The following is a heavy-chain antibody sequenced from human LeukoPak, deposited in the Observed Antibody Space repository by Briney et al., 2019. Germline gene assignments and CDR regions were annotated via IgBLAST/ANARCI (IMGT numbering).Heavy chain of an antibody. V-gene: IGHV3-23*01. D-gene: IGHD6-19*01. CDR2: ISSSGAST. CDR3: AKDRGSSSPMRYYFDY. J-gene: IGHJ4*02. Sequence: GGSLRLSCAASGLTFSSYAMTWVRQAPGKGLEWVSSISSSGASTYHADSVKGRFTISRDNCKNTLYLQMNSLTAEDTAIYYCAKDRGSSSPMRYYFDYWGQGTLVTVSS. CDR1: GLTFSSYA.